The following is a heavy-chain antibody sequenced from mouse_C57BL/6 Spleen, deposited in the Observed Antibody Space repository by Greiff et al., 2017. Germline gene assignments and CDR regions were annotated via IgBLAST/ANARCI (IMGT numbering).Heavy chain of an antibody. V-gene: IGHV5-9*01. CDR1: GFTFSSYT. Sequence: EVMLVESGGGLVKPGGSLTLSCAASGFTFSSYTMSWVRQTPEKRLEWVATISGGGGNTYYPDSVKGRFTISRDNAKNTLYLQMSRLRSEDTALYYCARHRKGYDPFYAMDYWGQGTSVTGSS. CDR2: ISGGGGNT. D-gene: IGHD2-2*01. J-gene: IGHJ4*01. CDR3: ARHRKGYDPFYAMDY.